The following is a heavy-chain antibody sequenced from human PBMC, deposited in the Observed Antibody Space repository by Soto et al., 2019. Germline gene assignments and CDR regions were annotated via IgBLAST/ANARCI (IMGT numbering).Heavy chain of an antibody. Sequence: SETLSLTCTVSGGSISSSSYYWGWIRQPPGKGLEWIGSIYYSGSTYYNPSLKSRVTISVDTSKNQFSLKLSSVTAADTAVYYCATLPYFDFWGALRAGYGQDGWGQGTTVTVSS. CDR2: IYYSGST. CDR3: ATLPYFDFWGALRAGYGQDG. D-gene: IGHD3-3*01. CDR1: GGSISSSSYY. V-gene: IGHV4-39*01. J-gene: IGHJ6*02.